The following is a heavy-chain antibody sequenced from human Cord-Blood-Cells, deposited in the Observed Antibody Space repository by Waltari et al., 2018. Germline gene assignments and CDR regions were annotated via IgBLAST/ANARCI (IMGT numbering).Heavy chain of an antibody. V-gene: IGHV4-59*01. CDR1: GRSISSYY. D-gene: IGHD3-16*01. CDR3: ASSAAFTFDY. J-gene: IGHJ4*02. Sequence: QVQLQESCPGLVKPSETLSLTCTVSGRSISSYYWSWIRQPPGKGLEWIGYTYYSGSTNYNPAHKSRVTITVDTSKNQFSLKLSSVTAADAAVYYCASSAAFTFDYWGQGTLVTVSS. CDR2: TYYSGST.